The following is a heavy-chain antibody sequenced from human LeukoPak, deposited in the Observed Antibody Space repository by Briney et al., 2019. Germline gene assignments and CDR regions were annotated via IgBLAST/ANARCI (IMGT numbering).Heavy chain of an antibody. CDR3: ARVAVAGTYSLDP. Sequence: SETLSLTCTVSGGSISSYYWRWIRQPPGKGLVWIGHIYDSGSTNYNPSLKSRVTISVDTSKNQFSLKLSSVTAADTAVYYCARVAVAGTYSLDPWGQGTLVTVSS. CDR2: IYDSGST. J-gene: IGHJ5*02. CDR1: GGSISSYY. D-gene: IGHD6-19*01. V-gene: IGHV4-59*01.